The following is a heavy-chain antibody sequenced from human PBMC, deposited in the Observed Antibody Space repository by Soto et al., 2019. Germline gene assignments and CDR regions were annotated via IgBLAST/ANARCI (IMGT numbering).Heavy chain of an antibody. D-gene: IGHD3-10*01. CDR1: GFTFSSFW. CDR3: AKRGVDTFGLSY. V-gene: IGHV3-74*01. CDR2: INTDGSST. Sequence: EVQLVESGGGLVQPGGSLRLSCADSGFTFSSFWVHWVRQAPGEGLVWVSRINTDGSSTSYADSVKGRFTISRDNAKNTLYLQMNSLRVEDTAMYYCAKRGVDTFGLSYWGQGTLVTVSS. J-gene: IGHJ4*02.